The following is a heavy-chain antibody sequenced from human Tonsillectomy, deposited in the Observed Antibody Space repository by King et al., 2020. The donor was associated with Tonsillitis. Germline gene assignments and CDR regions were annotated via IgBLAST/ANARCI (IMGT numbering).Heavy chain of an antibody. CDR3: AKDPRIEDFWSGYHFDY. CDR1: GFTFSSYA. CDR2: ISGSGVGT. Sequence: EVQLVESGGGLVQPGGSLRLSCAASGFTFSSYAMSWVRLAPGKGLEWVSAISGSGVGTYYADSVKGRFTISRDNSKNTLYLQMNSLRAEDTAVYYCAKDPRIEDFWSGYHFDYWGQGTLVTVSS. D-gene: IGHD3-3*01. V-gene: IGHV3-23*04. J-gene: IGHJ4*02.